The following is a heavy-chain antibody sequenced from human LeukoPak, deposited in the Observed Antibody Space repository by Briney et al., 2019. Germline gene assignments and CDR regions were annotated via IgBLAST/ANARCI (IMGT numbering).Heavy chain of an antibody. V-gene: IGHV4-59*01. J-gene: IGHJ4*02. D-gene: IGHD5-24*01. CDR3: ARGRDGYSN. Sequence: PSETLSLTCTVSGASISTYYWSWIRQPPGKGLEWIGYIYYSGSTNYNPSLKSRVTISVDTSKNQFSLKLSSVTAADTAVYYCARGRDGYSNWGQGILVTVSS. CDR1: GASISTYY. CDR2: IYYSGST.